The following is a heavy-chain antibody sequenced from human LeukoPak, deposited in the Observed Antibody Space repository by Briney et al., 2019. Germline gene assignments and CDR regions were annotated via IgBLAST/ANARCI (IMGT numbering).Heavy chain of an antibody. CDR1: GYSISIGYY. D-gene: IGHD3-22*01. J-gene: IGHJ5*02. Sequence: PSETLSLTCAVSGYSISIGYYWGWIRQPPGKGLEWIGSIYHSGSTYYNPSLKSRVTISVDTSKNQFSLKLSSVTAADTAVYDCARGISRGYYDSSGYYWFDPWGQGTLVTVSS. V-gene: IGHV4-38-2*01. CDR3: ARGISRGYYDSSGYYWFDP. CDR2: IYHSGST.